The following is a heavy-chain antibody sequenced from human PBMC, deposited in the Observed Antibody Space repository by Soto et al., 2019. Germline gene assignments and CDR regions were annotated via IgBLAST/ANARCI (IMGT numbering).Heavy chain of an antibody. CDR2: IYHSGST. J-gene: IGHJ3*01. Sequence: PSETLSLTCAVSGGSISSSNWWSWVRQPPGKGLEWIGEIYHSGSTNYNPSLKSRVTISVDKSKNQYSLKLSSVTAADTAVYYCARELSGNYFAFDLWGQGTMVTVSS. D-gene: IGHD1-26*01. CDR3: ARELSGNYFAFDL. V-gene: IGHV4-4*02. CDR1: GGSISSSNW.